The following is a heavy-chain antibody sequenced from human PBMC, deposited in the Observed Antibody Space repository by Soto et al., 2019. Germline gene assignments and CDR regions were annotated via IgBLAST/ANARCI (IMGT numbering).Heavy chain of an antibody. CDR3: ASSSLYGMDV. Sequence: SETLSLTCAVYGGSFSGYSWTWIRQPPGKGLEWIGEINHSGSTKYNPSLESRVTISLDTSKNHFSLKLSSVTAADTAVYYCASSSLYGMDVWGQGTTVTVSS. V-gene: IGHV4-34*01. CDR1: GGSFSGYS. CDR2: INHSGST. J-gene: IGHJ6*02.